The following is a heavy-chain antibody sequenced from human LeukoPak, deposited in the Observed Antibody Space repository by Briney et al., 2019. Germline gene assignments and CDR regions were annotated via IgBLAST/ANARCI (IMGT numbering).Heavy chain of an antibody. Sequence: PGGSLRLSCAASGFTFSSYGMNWVRQAPGKGLEWVSATSGSGSSPNYSDFVKGRFTISRDNSKNTLYLQMNSLRAEDTAVYYCAKPTGGNAYDYIDYWGQGTLVTVSS. CDR3: AKPTGGNAYDYIDY. CDR2: TSGSGSSP. D-gene: IGHD5-12*01. J-gene: IGHJ4*02. V-gene: IGHV3-23*01. CDR1: GFTFSSYG.